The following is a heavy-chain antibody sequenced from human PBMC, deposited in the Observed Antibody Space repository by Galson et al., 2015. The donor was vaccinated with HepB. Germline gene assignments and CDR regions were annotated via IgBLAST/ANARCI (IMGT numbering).Heavy chain of an antibody. Sequence: SVKVSCKASGYSFTNCAMNWVRQAPGQGLEWMGWINTNTGNPTYAQGFTGRFVFSLDTSVSTVYLQISSLKAEDTGVYYCARDLIPRGIVAVPGYWGQGTLVIVSS. D-gene: IGHD2-15*01. V-gene: IGHV7-4-1*02. CDR3: ARDLIPRGIVAVPGY. CDR1: GYSFTNCA. J-gene: IGHJ4*02. CDR2: INTNTGNP.